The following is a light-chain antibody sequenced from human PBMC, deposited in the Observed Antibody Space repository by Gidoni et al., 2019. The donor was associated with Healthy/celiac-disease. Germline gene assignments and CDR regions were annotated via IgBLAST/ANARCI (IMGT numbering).Light chain of an antibody. V-gene: IGLV2-14*03. CDR2: DVS. Sequence: QSALTQPASVPGSPGQSITISCTGTSSDVGGYNYVSWYQQHPGKAPKLMIYDVSNRPSGVSKRFSGSKSGNTASLTISGLQAEDEADYYCSSYTSSSTLVFGGGTKLTVL. CDR3: SSYTSSSTLV. CDR1: SSDVGGYNY. J-gene: IGLJ2*01.